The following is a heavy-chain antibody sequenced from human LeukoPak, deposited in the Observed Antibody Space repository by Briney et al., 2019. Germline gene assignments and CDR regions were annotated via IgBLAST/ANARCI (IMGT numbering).Heavy chain of an antibody. Sequence: GGSLRLSCAASGFTFSSYGMHWVRQAPGKGLEWVAVIWYDGSNKYYADSVKGRFTISRDNSENTLYLQMNSLRAEDTAVYYCAKLLEPDADDAFDIWGQGTMVTVSS. CDR1: GFTFSSYG. CDR3: AKLLEPDADDAFDI. J-gene: IGHJ3*02. D-gene: IGHD1-1*01. V-gene: IGHV3-33*06. CDR2: IWYDGSNK.